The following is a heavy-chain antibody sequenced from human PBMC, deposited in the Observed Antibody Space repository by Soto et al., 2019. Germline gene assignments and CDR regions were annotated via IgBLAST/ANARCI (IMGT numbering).Heavy chain of an antibody. CDR3: ARASRYGSGTTYFDC. Sequence: QVQLQESGPGLVEPSQTLSLTCTVSGASITSGGYYWTWIRQHPGKGLGWIGYIYYTETTFYSPSLKSRLTLAVDTSKDQFSLKLGSVTAAHTAVYSCARASRYGSGTTYFDCWGQGTLVTVSS. CDR2: IYYTETT. D-gene: IGHD3-10*01. CDR1: GASITSGGYY. J-gene: IGHJ4*02. V-gene: IGHV4-31*03.